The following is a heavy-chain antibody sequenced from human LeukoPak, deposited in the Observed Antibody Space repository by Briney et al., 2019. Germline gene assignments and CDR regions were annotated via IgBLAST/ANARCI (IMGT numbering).Heavy chain of an antibody. Sequence: SETLSLACSVSGGFISNYKWSWIRPPAGKGLEWIGRILSTGTTRYNPSLESRVSMSVDTSKNQFSLRLSFVTAADTAIYYCVRGIVGATGPDFWGQGIQVTVSA. CDR3: VRGIVGATGPDF. V-gene: IGHV4-4*07. J-gene: IGHJ4*02. CDR1: GGFISNYK. D-gene: IGHD1-26*01. CDR2: ILSTGTT.